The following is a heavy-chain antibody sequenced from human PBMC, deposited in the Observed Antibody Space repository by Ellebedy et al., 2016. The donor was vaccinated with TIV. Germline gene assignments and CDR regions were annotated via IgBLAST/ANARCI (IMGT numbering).Heavy chain of an antibody. V-gene: IGHV4-59*12. CDR1: GGSISSYY. J-gene: IGHJ6*02. Sequence: SETLSLXXTVSGGSISSYYWSWIRQPPGKGLEWIGYIYYSGSTYYNPSLKSRVTISVDTSKNQFSLKLSSVTAADTAVYYCARDSFRINYYGMDVWGQGTTVTVSS. CDR2: IYYSGST. CDR3: ARDSFRINYYGMDV.